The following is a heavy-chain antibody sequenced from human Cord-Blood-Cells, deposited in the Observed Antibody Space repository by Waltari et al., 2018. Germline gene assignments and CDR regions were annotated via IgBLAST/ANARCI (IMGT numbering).Heavy chain of an antibody. V-gene: IGHV4-39*01. J-gene: IGHJ3*02. CDR1: GGSISSSSYY. Sequence: QLQLQESGPGLVKPSETLSLTCTVSGGSISSSSYYWGWIRQPPGKGLEWIGSIYYSGRPYYNPSLKSRVTISVDTSKNQFSLKLSSVTAADTAVYYCARQVIAAADAFDIWGQGTMVTVSS. CDR2: IYYSGRP. CDR3: ARQVIAAADAFDI. D-gene: IGHD6-13*01.